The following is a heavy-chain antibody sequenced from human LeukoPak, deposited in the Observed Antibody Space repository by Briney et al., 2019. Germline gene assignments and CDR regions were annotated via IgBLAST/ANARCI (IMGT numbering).Heavy chain of an antibody. CDR1: GYIFTNYW. CDR2: IYPGDSDT. V-gene: IGHV5-51*01. CDR3: ARPLTGTTMDV. D-gene: IGHD1-20*01. J-gene: IGHJ6*02. Sequence: GESLKISCKGFGYIFTNYWIGWVRQMPGKGPEWMGVIYPGDSDTRYSPSFQGQVTISADKSISTAYLQWSSLKASDTAMYYCARPLTGTTMDVWGQGTTVTVSS.